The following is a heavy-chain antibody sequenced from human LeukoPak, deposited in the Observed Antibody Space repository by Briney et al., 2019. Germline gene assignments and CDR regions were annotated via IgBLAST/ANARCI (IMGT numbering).Heavy chain of an antibody. CDR3: ASSGGSD. J-gene: IGHJ4*02. CDR2: IKGDGSAK. CDR1: GFAFSDSW. Sequence: GGSLRLSCAASGFAFSDSWMTWIRQAPGKGLEWVAFIKGDGSAKKYVDSVKGRFTISRDNAKNPLFLQMNSLRAEDTAVYYCASSGGSDWGQGTLVTVSS. V-gene: IGHV3-7*01. D-gene: IGHD2-15*01.